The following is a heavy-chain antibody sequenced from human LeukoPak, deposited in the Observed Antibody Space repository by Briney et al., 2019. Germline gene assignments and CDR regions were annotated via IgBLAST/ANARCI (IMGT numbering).Heavy chain of an antibody. CDR1: GFTFSSYS. Sequence: GGSLRLSCAASGFTFSSYSMNGVRQERREGLEWVSSISSSSSYIYYADSVKGRFTISRDNAKNSLYLQMNSLRAEDTAVYYCARAIPKYSSSSGATDYWGQGTLVTVSS. D-gene: IGHD6-6*01. CDR2: ISSSSSYI. CDR3: ARAIPKYSSSSGATDY. J-gene: IGHJ4*02. V-gene: IGHV3-21*01.